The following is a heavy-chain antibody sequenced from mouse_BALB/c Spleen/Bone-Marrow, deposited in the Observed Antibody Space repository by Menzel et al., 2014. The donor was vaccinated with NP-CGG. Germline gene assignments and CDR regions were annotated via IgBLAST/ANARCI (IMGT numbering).Heavy chain of an antibody. J-gene: IGHJ2*01. Sequence: QVQLQQSGAELVKPGASVKLSCKASGYTFTSYWMHWVKQRPGQGLEWIGEINPSNGRTNYNEKFESKATLTVDKSSSTAYMQLSSLTSEDSAVYYCARWYEGYWGQGTTLTVSS. CDR2: INPSNGRT. CDR3: ARWYEGY. V-gene: IGHV1S81*02. D-gene: IGHD2-14*01. CDR1: GYTFTSYW.